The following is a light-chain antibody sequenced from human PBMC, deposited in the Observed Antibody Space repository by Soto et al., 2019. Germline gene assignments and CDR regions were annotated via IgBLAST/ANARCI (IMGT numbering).Light chain of an antibody. CDR3: QQRSNWPPYT. V-gene: IGKV3-11*01. Sequence: EIVLTQSPATLSLSPGERATLSCRASQSVSSYLAWYQQKPDQAPRLLIYDASNRATGIPARFSGSGYGTDFTLTISSLEPEDFAVDYCQQRSNWPPYTFGQGTKLEIK. CDR2: DAS. J-gene: IGKJ2*01. CDR1: QSVSSY.